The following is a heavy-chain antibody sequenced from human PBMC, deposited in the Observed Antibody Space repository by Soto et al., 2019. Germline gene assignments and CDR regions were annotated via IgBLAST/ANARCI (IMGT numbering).Heavy chain of an antibody. J-gene: IGHJ4*02. Sequence: QVQLQESGPGLVKPSETLALTCTVSGGSISSYYWSWIRQPPGKGLEWIGYIYYSGSTNYNPSLKRRVTLAVDPSKDHFPLKLRSVTAADPGVYYLARARDSCGPHHHYFDYWGQGTLVTVSS. CDR2: IYYSGST. V-gene: IGHV4-59*01. CDR3: ARARDSCGPHHHYFDY. D-gene: IGHD3-22*01. CDR1: GGSISSYY.